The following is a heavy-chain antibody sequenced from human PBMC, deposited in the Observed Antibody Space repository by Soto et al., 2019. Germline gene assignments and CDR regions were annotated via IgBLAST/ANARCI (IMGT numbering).Heavy chain of an antibody. CDR1: GGSFSGYY. V-gene: IGHV4-34*01. J-gene: IGHJ4*02. CDR3: ASDLPGFDGYNLGFDY. D-gene: IGHD5-12*01. CDR2: INHSGST. Sequence: SETLSLTCAVYGGSFSGYYWSWIRQPPGKGLEWIGEINHSGSTNYNPSLKSRVTISVDTSKNQFSLKLSSVTAADTAVYYCASDLPGFDGYNLGFDYWGQGTLVTVSS.